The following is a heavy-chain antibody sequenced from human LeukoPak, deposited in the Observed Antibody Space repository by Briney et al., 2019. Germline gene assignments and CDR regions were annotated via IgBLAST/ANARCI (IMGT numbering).Heavy chain of an antibody. J-gene: IGHJ4*02. Sequence: SETLSLTCAVYGGSFSGYYWSWIRQPPGKGLEWIGEINHSGSTNYNPSLKSRVTISVDTSKNQFSLKLSSVTAADTAVYYCARGSCSITSCYGNDYWGQGTLVTVSS. CDR3: ARGSCSITSCYGNDY. V-gene: IGHV4-34*01. CDR2: INHSGST. CDR1: GGSFSGYY. D-gene: IGHD2-2*01.